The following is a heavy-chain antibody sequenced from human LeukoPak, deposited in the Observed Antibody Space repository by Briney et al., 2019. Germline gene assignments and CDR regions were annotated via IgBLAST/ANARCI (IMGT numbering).Heavy chain of an antibody. J-gene: IGHJ4*02. Sequence: GGSLRLSCAASGFTVSSNYMSWVRQAPGKGLEWVSSISSSSYIYYADSVKGRFTISRDNAKNSLYLQMNSLRAEDTAVYYCARGSGSYYGEFDYWGQGTLVTVSS. CDR3: ARGSGSYYGEFDY. D-gene: IGHD1-26*01. V-gene: IGHV3-69-1*01. CDR2: ISSSSYI. CDR1: GFTVSSNY.